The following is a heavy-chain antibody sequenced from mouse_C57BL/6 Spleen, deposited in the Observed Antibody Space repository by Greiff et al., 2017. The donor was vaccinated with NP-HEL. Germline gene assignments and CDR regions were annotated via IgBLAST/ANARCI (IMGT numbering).Heavy chain of an antibody. V-gene: IGHV1-64*01. J-gene: IGHJ4*01. CDR3: AAAQMDY. D-gene: IGHD1-3*01. CDR1: GYTFTSYW. CDR2: IHPNSGST. Sequence: QVHVKQSGAELVKPGASVKLSCKASGYTFTSYWMHWVKQRPGQGLEWIGMIHPNSGSTNYNEKFKSKATLTVDKSSSTAYMQLSSLTSEVSAVYYCAAAQMDYWGQGTSVTVSS.